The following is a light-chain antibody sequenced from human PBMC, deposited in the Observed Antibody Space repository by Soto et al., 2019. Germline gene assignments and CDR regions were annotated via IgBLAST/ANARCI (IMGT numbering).Light chain of an antibody. V-gene: IGKV1-39*01. CDR3: QQSYNTPRT. CDR1: QNIRNY. CDR2: AVS. J-gene: IGKJ1*01. Sequence: DIQMTQSPSSLSASVGDRVTITCRASQNIRNYLNWYQQKPGEAPKLLISAVSSLETGVPSRFSGSGSGTDFTLTITSLQPEDVATYYCQQSYNTPRTFGQGTKVDIK.